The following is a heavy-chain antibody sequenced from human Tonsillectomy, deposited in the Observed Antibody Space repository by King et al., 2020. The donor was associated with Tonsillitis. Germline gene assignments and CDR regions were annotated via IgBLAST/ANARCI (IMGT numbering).Heavy chain of an antibody. V-gene: IGHV2-5*01. J-gene: IGHJ5*02. Sequence: ITLKESGPTLVKPTQTLTLTCTFSGFSLSISGVGVGWIRQPPGKALEWLALIYWNDDKRYSPSLKSRLTITKDTSKNQVVLTMTNMDPVDTATYYCAHITAAAGTWWFDPWGQGTLVTVSS. CDR2: IYWNDDK. CDR3: AHITAAAGTWWFDP. D-gene: IGHD6-13*01. CDR1: GFSLSISGVG.